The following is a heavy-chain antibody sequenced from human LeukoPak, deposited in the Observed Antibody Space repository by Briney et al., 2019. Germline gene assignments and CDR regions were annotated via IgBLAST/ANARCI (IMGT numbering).Heavy chain of an antibody. D-gene: IGHD1-20*01. V-gene: IGHV3-66*02. J-gene: IGHJ5*02. Sequence: GGSLRLSCAASGFSVSSNYMSWVRQAPGKGLEWVSVICSGGTTYYADSVKGRFTISRDNSKNTLYLQMNSLRAEDTALYYCASGITGTNNWFDPWGQGTLVTVSS. CDR1: GFSVSSNY. CDR2: ICSGGTT. CDR3: ASGITGTNNWFDP.